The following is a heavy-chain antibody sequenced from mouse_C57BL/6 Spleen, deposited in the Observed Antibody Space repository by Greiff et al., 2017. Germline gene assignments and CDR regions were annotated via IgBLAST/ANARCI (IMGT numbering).Heavy chain of an antibody. D-gene: IGHD2-4*01. Sequence: QVQLQQPGTELVKPGASVKLSCKASGYTFTSYWMHWVKQRPGQGLEWIGNINPSNGGTNYNEKFKSKATLTVNKSSSTAYMQLSSLTSEESAVYYCAREDYASAMDYWGQGTSVTVSS. J-gene: IGHJ4*01. CDR2: INPSNGGT. CDR3: AREDYASAMDY. CDR1: GYTFTSYW. V-gene: IGHV1-53*01.